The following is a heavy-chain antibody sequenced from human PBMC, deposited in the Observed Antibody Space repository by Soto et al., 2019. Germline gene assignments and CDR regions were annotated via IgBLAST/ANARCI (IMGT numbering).Heavy chain of an antibody. CDR2: IIPILGIA. V-gene: IGHV1-69*02. Sequence: ASVKVSCKASGGTFSSYTISWVRQAPGQGLEWLGRIIPILGIANYAQKFQGRVTITADKSTSTAYMELSSLRSEDTAVYYCARSYDSSGYYPPYYFAYWAQGSLVTVSS. D-gene: IGHD3-22*01. CDR1: GGTFSSYT. CDR3: ARSYDSSGYYPPYYFAY. J-gene: IGHJ4*02.